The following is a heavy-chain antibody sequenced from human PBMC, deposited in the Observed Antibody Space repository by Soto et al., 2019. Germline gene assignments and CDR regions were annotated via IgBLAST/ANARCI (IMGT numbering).Heavy chain of an antibody. CDR3: AKDAYGWYFDL. CDR1: GFTFSIYA. J-gene: IGHJ2*01. Sequence: EVQLLESGGGLVQPGGSLRLSCAASGFTFSIYAMTWVRQSPGKGLEWVSTISGSSGTTSYADSVRGRFTISRDNSKNSLYLQMNSLRAEDTAVYYCAKDAYGWYFDLRGRGTLVTVSS. D-gene: IGHD4-17*01. CDR2: ISGSSGTT. V-gene: IGHV3-23*01.